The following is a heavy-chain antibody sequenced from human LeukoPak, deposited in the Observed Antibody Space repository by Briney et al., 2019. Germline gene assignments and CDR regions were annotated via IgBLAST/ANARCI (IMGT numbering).Heavy chain of an antibody. CDR2: ISYDGSNK. V-gene: IGHV3-30-3*01. D-gene: IGHD1-26*01. CDR1: GFTFSSYA. Sequence: PGRSLKLSCAASGFTFSSYAMHWVRQAPGKGLEWVAVISYDGSNKYYADSVKGRFTISRDNSKNTLYLQMNSLRAEDTAVYYCARGQWELVHFDYWGQGTLVTVSS. J-gene: IGHJ4*02. CDR3: ARGQWELVHFDY.